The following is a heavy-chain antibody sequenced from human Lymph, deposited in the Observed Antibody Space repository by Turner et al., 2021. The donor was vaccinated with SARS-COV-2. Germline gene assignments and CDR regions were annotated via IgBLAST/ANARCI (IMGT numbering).Heavy chain of an antibody. CDR3: TTHSAPDY. CDR1: GFTLSNAW. D-gene: IGHD6-13*01. J-gene: IGHJ4*02. Sequence: EVQLVESGGGLVKPGGLLRPSCAASGFTLSNAWMTWVRQAPGKGLEWVGRIKAKADGGTTDYAAPVKGRFTISRDDSKNTLYLQMNSLKAEDTAVYYCTTHSAPDYWGQGTLVTVSS. V-gene: IGHV3-15*01. CDR2: IKAKADGGTT.